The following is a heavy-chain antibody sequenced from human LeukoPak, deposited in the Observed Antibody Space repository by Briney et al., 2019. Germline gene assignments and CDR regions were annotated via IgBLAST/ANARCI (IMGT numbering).Heavy chain of an antibody. CDR2: IKQDGSEK. CDR3: ARGGNDH. J-gene: IGHJ4*02. CDR1: GFTFSNYW. Sequence: PGGSLRLSCAASGFTFSNYWMSWVRQAPGKGLQWVANIKQDGSEKYYVDSVKGRFTISRDNAKNSLYLQMNSLRAEDTAVYYCARGGNDHWGQGTLVTVSS. V-gene: IGHV3-7*01.